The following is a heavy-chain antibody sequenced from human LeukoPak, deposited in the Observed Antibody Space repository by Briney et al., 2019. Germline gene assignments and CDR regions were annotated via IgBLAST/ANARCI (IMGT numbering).Heavy chain of an antibody. CDR1: GGSISSYY. J-gene: IGHJ4*02. CDR2: IYTSGST. V-gene: IGHV4-4*07. Sequence: SQTLSLTCTVSGGSISSYYWSWIRQPAGKGLEWIGRIYTSGSTNYKPSLESRVTMSVDTSKNQISLKLRSVTAADTAVYYCARGKAGGRFDYWGQGTLVTVSS. D-gene: IGHD3-16*01. CDR3: ARGKAGGRFDY.